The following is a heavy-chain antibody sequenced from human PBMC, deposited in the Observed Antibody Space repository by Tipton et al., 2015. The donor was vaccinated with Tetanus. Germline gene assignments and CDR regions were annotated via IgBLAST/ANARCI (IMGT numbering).Heavy chain of an antibody. Sequence: TLSLTCTVSGGSISNYNYYWGWVRQSPGKGLEWIASIYYGGATYFNPSLKSHVSISVDTSKNQFSLKLNSVAAADTAVYYCGRQLGNYKGRYHFYDWGQGVLVAVSS. D-gene: IGHD7-27*01. CDR2: IYYGGAT. CDR1: GGSISNYNYY. J-gene: IGHJ4*02. V-gene: IGHV4-39*01. CDR3: GRQLGNYKGRYHFYD.